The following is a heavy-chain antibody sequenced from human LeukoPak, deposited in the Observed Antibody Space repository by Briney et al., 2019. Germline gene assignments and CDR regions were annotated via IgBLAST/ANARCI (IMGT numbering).Heavy chain of an antibody. Sequence: GGSLRLSCAASGFTFSSYGMHWVRQAPGKGLEWVAVISYDGSNKYYADSVKGRFTISRDNSKNTLYLQMNSLRAEDTAVYYCARDNYYDSSGLDYWGQGTLVTVSS. D-gene: IGHD3-22*01. J-gene: IGHJ4*02. CDR2: ISYDGSNK. CDR1: GFTFSSYG. V-gene: IGHV3-30*19. CDR3: ARDNYYDSSGLDY.